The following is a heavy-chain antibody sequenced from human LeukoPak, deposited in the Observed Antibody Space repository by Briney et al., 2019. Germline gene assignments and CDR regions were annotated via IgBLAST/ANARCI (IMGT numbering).Heavy chain of an antibody. Sequence: GGSLRLSCTASGFTFGDYGMTWVRQAPGKGLEWVSSISSSSSYIYYADSVKGRFTISRDSAKNSLYLQMNSLRAEDTAVYYCARGQGNYDFWSGYHNYYYYMDVWGKGTTVTVSS. J-gene: IGHJ6*03. V-gene: IGHV3-21*01. D-gene: IGHD3-3*01. CDR2: ISSSSSYI. CDR3: ARGQGNYDFWSGYHNYYYYMDV. CDR1: GFTFGDYG.